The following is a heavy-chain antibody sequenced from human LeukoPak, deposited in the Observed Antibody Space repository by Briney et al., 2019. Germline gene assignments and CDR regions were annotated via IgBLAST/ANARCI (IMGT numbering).Heavy chain of an antibody. CDR1: GLILSSYA. D-gene: IGHD1-26*01. Sequence: GGSLRLSCAASGLILSSYAMNWVRQAPGKGLEWVSAISPSDSTYYADSVKGRFIISRDNSKNTLYLQMNSLRAEDTAIYYCAKAGSYSYFDYWGQGTLVTVSS. CDR3: AKAGSYSYFDY. CDR2: ISPSDST. V-gene: IGHV3-23*01. J-gene: IGHJ4*02.